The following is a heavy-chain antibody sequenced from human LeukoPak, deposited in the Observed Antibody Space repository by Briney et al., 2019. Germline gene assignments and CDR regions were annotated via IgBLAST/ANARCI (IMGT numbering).Heavy chain of an antibody. CDR3: ALRGRWLHWHAFDI. D-gene: IGHD5-24*01. Sequence: GGSLRLSCAASGFTFSSYRMNCIRQAPGKGLEWVSSISSSSSYIYYADSVKGRFTISRHNAKNSLYLQMNSLRAEDTAVYYCALRGRWLHWHAFDIWGQGTMVTVSS. CDR1: GFTFSSYR. J-gene: IGHJ3*02. V-gene: IGHV3-21*01. CDR2: ISSSSSYI.